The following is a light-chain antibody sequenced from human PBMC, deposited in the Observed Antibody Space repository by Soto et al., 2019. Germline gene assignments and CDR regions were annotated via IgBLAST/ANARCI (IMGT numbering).Light chain of an antibody. CDR1: SGHSTYA. V-gene: IGLV4-69*01. Sequence: QPVVTQSPSASASLGASVKLTCTLSSGHSTYAIAWHQQQPEKGPRYLMNLNSDGSHSKGDGIPDRFSGSSSGTERYLTISSLQSDDEADYYCQTWGTGIWVFGGGTKLTVL. CDR3: QTWGTGIWV. J-gene: IGLJ3*02. CDR2: LNSDGSH.